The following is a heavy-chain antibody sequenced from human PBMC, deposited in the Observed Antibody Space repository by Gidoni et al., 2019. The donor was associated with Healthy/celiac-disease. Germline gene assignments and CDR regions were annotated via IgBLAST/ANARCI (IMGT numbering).Heavy chain of an antibody. CDR3: ATQGRSSWYRPKSFDY. V-gene: IGHV1-69*02. Sequence: QVQLVQSGAEVKKPGSSVKVSCKASGGTFSSYTISWVRQAPGQGLEWMGRIIPILGIANYAQKFQGRVTITADKSTSTAYMELSSLRSEDTAVYYCATQGRSSWYRPKSFDYWGQGTLVTVSS. D-gene: IGHD6-13*01. J-gene: IGHJ4*02. CDR2: IIPILGIA. CDR1: GGTFSSYT.